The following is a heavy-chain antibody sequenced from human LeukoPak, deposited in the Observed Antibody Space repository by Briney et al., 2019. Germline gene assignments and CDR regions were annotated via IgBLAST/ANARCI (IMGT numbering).Heavy chain of an antibody. D-gene: IGHD2-15*01. J-gene: IGHJ6*03. Sequence: ASVKVSCKASGYTFTSYDINWVRPATGQGLEWMGWMNPNSGNTGYAQKFQGRVTMTTDTSTSTAYMELRSLRSDDTAVYYCASVAATSYYYYMDVWGKGGTVTVSS. CDR2: MNPNSGNT. CDR3: ASVAATSYYYYMDV. V-gene: IGHV1-8*01. CDR1: GYTFTSYD.